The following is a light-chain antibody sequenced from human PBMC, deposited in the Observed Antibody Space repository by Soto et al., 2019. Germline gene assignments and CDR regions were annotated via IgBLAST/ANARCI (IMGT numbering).Light chain of an antibody. CDR3: LQDHNYPFT. Sequence: AIQMTQSPSSLAASVGDRVTITCRASQGIRTDLGWYQQRPGKAPKLLIYEASNLRSEAPSRFSGSGSGTVFTLTISSLQPEDFATYYCLQDHNYPFTFGPGTKVD. CDR1: QGIRTD. CDR2: EAS. V-gene: IGKV1-6*01. J-gene: IGKJ3*01.